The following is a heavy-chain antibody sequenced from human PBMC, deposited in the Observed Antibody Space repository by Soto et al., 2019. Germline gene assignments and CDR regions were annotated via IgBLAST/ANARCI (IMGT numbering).Heavy chain of an antibody. D-gene: IGHD3-3*01. CDR3: VSDDFGVGLHY. V-gene: IGHV3-74*01. Sequence: PAGSMGLCSAACGFTVSISWMDWVRQAAGKGLVWVAHIDTDGSSTSYADSVKGRFTISRDNAKNTLYLQMNSVRAEDMAVYYCVSDDFGVGLHYWGLGTLVTV. CDR2: IDTDGSST. CDR1: GFTVSISW. J-gene: IGHJ4*02.